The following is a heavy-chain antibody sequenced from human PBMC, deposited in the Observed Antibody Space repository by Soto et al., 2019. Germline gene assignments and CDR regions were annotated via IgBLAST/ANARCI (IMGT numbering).Heavy chain of an antibody. CDR3: GKVSTYYYDSTFDY. CDR1: GFTFSSYG. V-gene: IGHV3-30*18. J-gene: IGHJ4*02. CDR2: ISYDGNYK. D-gene: IGHD3-22*01. Sequence: GGSLRLSCAASGFTFSSYGMHWVRQAPGKGLEWVAIISYDGNYKHHADSVKGRFTISRDNSKKKLYQQMNNLRAEDTAVYYCGKVSTYYYDSTFDYWGQGTLVTVSS.